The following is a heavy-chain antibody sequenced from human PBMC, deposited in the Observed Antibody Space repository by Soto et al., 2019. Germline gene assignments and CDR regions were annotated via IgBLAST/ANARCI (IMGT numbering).Heavy chain of an antibody. J-gene: IGHJ4*02. D-gene: IGHD3-16*02. V-gene: IGHV4-4*07. CDR3: ARDLTMITFGGVIGYFDY. CDR1: GGSISSYD. CDR2: IYTSGST. Sequence: SETLSLTCTGSGGSISSYDWSWIRQPAGKGLEWIGRIYTSGSTNYNPSLKSRVTMSVDTSKNQFSLKLSSVTAADTAVYYCARDLTMITFGGVIGYFDYWGQGTLVTVSP.